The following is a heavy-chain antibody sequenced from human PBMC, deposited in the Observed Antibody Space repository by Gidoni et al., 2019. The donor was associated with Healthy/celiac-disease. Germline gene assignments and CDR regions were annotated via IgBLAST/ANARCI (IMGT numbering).Heavy chain of an antibody. Sequence: QVQLVQSGAEVKKPGASVKVSCKASGYTFTSYGISWVRQAPGQGLEWMGWISAYNGNTNYAQKLQGRVTMTTDTSTSTAYMELRSLRSDDTAVYYCARDSPALNDYGGNWYRNAFDIWGQGTMVTVSS. CDR1: GYTFTSYG. CDR2: ISAYNGNT. D-gene: IGHD4-17*01. CDR3: ARDSPALNDYGGNWYRNAFDI. V-gene: IGHV1-18*01. J-gene: IGHJ3*02.